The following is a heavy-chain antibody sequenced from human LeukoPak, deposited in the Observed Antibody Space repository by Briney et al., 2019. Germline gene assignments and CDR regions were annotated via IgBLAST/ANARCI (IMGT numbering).Heavy chain of an antibody. Sequence: SETLSLTCTVSGGSISSYYWSWIRQPPGKGLEWIGYIYYSGSTNYNPSLKSRVTISVDTSKNQFSLKLSSVTAADTAVYYYARGIQYSGSSHFDYWGQGTLVTVSS. D-gene: IGHD1-26*01. J-gene: IGHJ4*02. CDR2: IYYSGST. V-gene: IGHV4-59*08. CDR3: ARGIQYSGSSHFDY. CDR1: GGSISSYY.